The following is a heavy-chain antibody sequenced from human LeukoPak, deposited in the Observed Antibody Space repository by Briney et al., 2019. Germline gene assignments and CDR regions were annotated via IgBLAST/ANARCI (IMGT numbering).Heavy chain of an antibody. J-gene: IGHJ4*02. CDR1: GDSVSSNSAG. V-gene: IGHV6-1*01. D-gene: IGHD6-19*01. CDR3: ARVGMPVAGIAVGFHFDY. Sequence: SQTLSLTCAISGDSVSSNSAGWSWIRQSPSRGLEWLGRTYYRSNWYNDYAVSVKSRITINPDTSKNQFSLQLNSVTPEDTAVYYCARVGMPVAGIAVGFHFDYWGQGTLVTVSS. CDR2: TYYRSNWYN.